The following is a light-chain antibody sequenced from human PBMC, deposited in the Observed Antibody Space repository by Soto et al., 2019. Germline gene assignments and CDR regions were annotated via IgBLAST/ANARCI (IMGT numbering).Light chain of an antibody. CDR2: AAS. CDR3: QQSYSTPPT. CDR1: QSIRSY. J-gene: IGKJ1*01. Sequence: DIQMTQSPSSLSASVGDRVTITCRASQSIRSYLNWYQQKPGKDPKLLIYAASSLQSGVPSRFSGSGSGTYFPLTISSLQPEEFATYYCQQSYSTPPTFGQGTKVEIK. V-gene: IGKV1-39*01.